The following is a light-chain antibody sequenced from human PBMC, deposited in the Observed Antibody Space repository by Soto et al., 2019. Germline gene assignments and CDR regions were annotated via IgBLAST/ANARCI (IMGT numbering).Light chain of an antibody. CDR3: QQSYSTPRGVT. CDR2: AAS. V-gene: IGKV1-39*01. Sequence: IQMTQSPSSLSASVGDRVTITCRASQSISSYLNWYQQKPGKAPKLLIYAASSLQSGVPSRFSGSGSGTDFTLTISSLQPEDFATYYCQQSYSTPRGVTFGGGTKVDIK. J-gene: IGKJ4*01. CDR1: QSISSY.